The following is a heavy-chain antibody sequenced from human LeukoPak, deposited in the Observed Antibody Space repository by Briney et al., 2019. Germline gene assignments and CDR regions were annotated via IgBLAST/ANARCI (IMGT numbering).Heavy chain of an antibody. Sequence: SSETLSLTCAVSGVSFNDYYWSWVRQPPGKGLEWIGEINHSGYTNDSPSLKSRVTISIVTSRKQFSLNLRSGTVADTAVYYCTRMTTGHDYWGQGTLVTVSS. CDR3: TRMTTGHDY. D-gene: IGHD4-17*01. V-gene: IGHV4-34*01. CDR2: INHSGYT. J-gene: IGHJ4*02. CDR1: GVSFNDYY.